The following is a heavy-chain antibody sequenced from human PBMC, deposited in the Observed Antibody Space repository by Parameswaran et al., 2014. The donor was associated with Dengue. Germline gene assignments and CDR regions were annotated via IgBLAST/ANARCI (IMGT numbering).Heavy chain of an antibody. CDR3: AVSIWAADEYCGGDCHHFDY. V-gene: IGHV1-3*01. CDR2: INAGNGNT. Sequence: WVRQAPGQRLEWMGWINAGNGNTKYSQKFQGRVTITRDTSASTAYMELSSLRSEDTAVYYCAVSIWAADEYCGGDCHHFDYWGQGTLVTVSS. D-gene: IGHD2-21*02. J-gene: IGHJ4*02.